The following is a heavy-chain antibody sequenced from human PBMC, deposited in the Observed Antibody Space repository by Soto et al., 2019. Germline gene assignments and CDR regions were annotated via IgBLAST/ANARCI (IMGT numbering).Heavy chain of an antibody. CDR2: IDSSGEK. J-gene: IGHJ5*02. CDR1: GLSITDSEMG. Sequence: VTLKESGPVLVKPTETLTLRCTVSGLSITDSEMGVSWIRQPPGKALEWLAHIDSSGEKSYRTFLKSRLTISKDTSKSQIVLIMTNMDPADTATYYCARRQLAVAVSPWFDPWGQGILVTVSS. V-gene: IGHV2-26*01. CDR3: ARRQLAVAVSPWFDP. D-gene: IGHD6-19*01.